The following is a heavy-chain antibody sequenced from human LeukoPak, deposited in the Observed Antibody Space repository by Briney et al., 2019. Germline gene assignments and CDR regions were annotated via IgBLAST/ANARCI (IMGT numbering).Heavy chain of an antibody. V-gene: IGHV1-2*02. Sequence: ASVKVSCKASGYTFTGYYIHWVRQAPGQGLEWMGWINSNSGATNYAQKFQGRVTMTRDTPISTAYMELTRLGSDDTAVYYCARDGSLGYWGQGTLVTVSS. CDR2: INSNSGAT. J-gene: IGHJ4*02. CDR1: GYTFTGYY. D-gene: IGHD5-12*01. CDR3: ARDGSLGY.